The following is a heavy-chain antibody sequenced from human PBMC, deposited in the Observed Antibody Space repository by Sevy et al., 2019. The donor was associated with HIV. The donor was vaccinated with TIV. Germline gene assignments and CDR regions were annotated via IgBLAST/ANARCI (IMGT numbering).Heavy chain of an antibody. CDR3: ARNRVYYYYYYYMDV. Sequence: KQSQTLSLTCAVYGGSFSGYYWSWIRQPPGKGLEWIGEINHSGSTNYNPSLKSRVTISVDTSKNQFSLKLSSVTAADTAVYYCARNRVYYYYYYYMDVWGKGTTVTVSS. CDR1: GGSFSGYY. CDR2: INHSGST. J-gene: IGHJ6*03. V-gene: IGHV4-34*01.